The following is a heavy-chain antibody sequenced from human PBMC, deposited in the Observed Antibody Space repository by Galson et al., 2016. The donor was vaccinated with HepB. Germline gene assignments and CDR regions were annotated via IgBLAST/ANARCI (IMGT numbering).Heavy chain of an antibody. Sequence: SLRLSCAASGFSVSSNYMSWVRQAPGKGLEGVSVIYSGGSTRYADSVKGRFTISRDTSKNTLYLQMNSLRAEDTAVYYCASAPTLGYWGQGTLFTVSS. D-gene: IGHD3-16*01. CDR1: GFSVSSNY. J-gene: IGHJ4*02. V-gene: IGHV3-53*01. CDR2: IYSGGST. CDR3: ASAPTLGY.